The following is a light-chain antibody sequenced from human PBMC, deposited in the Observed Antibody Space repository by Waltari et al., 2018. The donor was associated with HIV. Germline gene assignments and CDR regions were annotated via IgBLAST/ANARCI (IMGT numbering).Light chain of an antibody. J-gene: IGKJ2*01. Sequence: TQTPVSLSVTPGQSASISCKSSQSLLHSDGKTYLYWYMQKSGQSPRLLVYEFSNRFSGVSDRFTGSGAGTDFTLKVTRVEPGDVGVYYCMQSLLVKYSFGQGTRLEL. CDR1: QSLLHSDGKTY. CDR2: EFS. CDR3: MQSLLVKYS. V-gene: IGKV2D-29*02.